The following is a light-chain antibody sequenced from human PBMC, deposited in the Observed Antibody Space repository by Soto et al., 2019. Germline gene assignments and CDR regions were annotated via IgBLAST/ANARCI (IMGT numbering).Light chain of an antibody. CDR3: QQYNNWPRT. J-gene: IGKJ5*01. Sequence: EIVMTQSPATLSVSPGERATLSCRASQSVFSSLAWYQQKPGQAPRLLIHGATTRATGIPARFSGSGSGTEFTLTISSLQSEDFAVYYCQQYNNWPRTFGQGTRLEI. CDR2: GAT. CDR1: QSVFSS. V-gene: IGKV3-15*01.